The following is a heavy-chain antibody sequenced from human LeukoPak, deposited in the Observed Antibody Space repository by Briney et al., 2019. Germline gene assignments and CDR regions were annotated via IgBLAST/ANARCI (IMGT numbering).Heavy chain of an antibody. V-gene: IGHV4-59*08. CDR3: ARHAITEFDY. J-gene: IGHJ4*02. CDR2: IYYSGST. Sequence: SETLSLTCTVSGLSISSYYWSWIREPPGKRREWIGYIYYSGSTNYNPSLKSRVTISVDTSNNQFSLKLSSVTAADTAVYYCARHAITEFDYWGQGTLVTVSS. D-gene: IGHD3-10*01. CDR1: GLSISSYY.